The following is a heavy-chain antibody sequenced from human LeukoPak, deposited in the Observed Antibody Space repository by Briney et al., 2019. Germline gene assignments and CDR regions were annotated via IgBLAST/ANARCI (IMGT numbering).Heavy chain of an antibody. Sequence: SETLTLTCTVSGRSVSSGLYYWSWIRQPPGKGRECFGHLYYRVSGSYNVSLKSRVTMSVDTSKNQFSLKLSFVTAADTAIYYCARGAFGPNWGYSGNWFDPWGQGTLVTVSS. CDR1: GRSVSSGLYY. J-gene: IGHJ5*02. V-gene: IGHV4-61*01. D-gene: IGHD7-27*01. CDR2: LYYRVSG. CDR3: ARGAFGPNWGYSGNWFDP.